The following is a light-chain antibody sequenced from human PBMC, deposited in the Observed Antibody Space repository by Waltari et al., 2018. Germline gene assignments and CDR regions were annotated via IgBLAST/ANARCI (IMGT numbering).Light chain of an antibody. CDR2: QDS. V-gene: IGLV3-1*01. Sequence: SYELTQPPSVSVSPGQTATLSCSATKLEDKYVCWYQQKPGQFPVLVMYQDSKRPSGIPARFSGSNSGDTATLTISGTQTLDEADYFCQTWDNTTVFGSGTRVTVL. CDR1: KLEDKY. J-gene: IGLJ1*01. CDR3: QTWDNTTV.